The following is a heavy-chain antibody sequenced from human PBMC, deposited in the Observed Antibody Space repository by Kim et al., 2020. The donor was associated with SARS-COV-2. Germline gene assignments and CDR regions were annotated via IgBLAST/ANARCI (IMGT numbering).Heavy chain of an antibody. D-gene: IGHD3-10*02. V-gene: IGHV4-59*13. Sequence: SETLSLTCTVSGGSISSYYWSWIRQPPGKGLEWIGYIYYSGSTNYNPSLKSRVTISVDTSKNQFSLKLSSVTAADTAVYYCARSIYVGNSVLGYWGQGTLVTVSS. CDR1: GGSISSYY. J-gene: IGHJ4*02. CDR3: ARSIYVGNSVLGY. CDR2: IYYSGST.